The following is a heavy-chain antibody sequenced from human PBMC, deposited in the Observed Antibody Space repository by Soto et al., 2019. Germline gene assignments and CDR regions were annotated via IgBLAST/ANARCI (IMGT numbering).Heavy chain of an antibody. CDR3: AKEAHTFYGSYLDY. J-gene: IGHJ4*02. CDR1: GFTFSSYG. CDR2: ISYDGGNK. D-gene: IGHD4-17*01. V-gene: IGHV3-30*18. Sequence: GGSLRLSCAASGFTFSSYGMHWVRQAPGKGLEWVAVISYDGGNKFFADSVRGRFTISRDKSKSTLYLQMNSLRAEDTAVYYCAKEAHTFYGSYLDYWGQGTLVTVSS.